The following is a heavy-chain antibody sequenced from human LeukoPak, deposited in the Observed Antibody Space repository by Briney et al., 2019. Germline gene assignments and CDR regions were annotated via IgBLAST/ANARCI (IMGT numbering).Heavy chain of an antibody. CDR3: TRRSAALVGFDD. Sequence: GGSLRLSCAASGFIFSNYWMSWVRPAAGKGREWVANIKQDGSENNHVASVKDRFTISRDNAKNSLYLQMNSLRVEDTAVYYCTRRSAALVGFDDWGQGTLVTVSS. J-gene: IGHJ4*02. CDR1: GFIFSNYW. D-gene: IGHD2-2*01. CDR2: IKQDGSEN. V-gene: IGHV3-7*01.